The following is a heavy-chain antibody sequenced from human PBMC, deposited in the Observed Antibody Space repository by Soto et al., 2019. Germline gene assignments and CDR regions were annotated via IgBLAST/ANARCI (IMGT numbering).Heavy chain of an antibody. CDR2: IYYSGST. CDR1: GGSISSGGYY. J-gene: IGHJ6*03. CDR3: ARGYCGGDCYPKDYYYYMDV. D-gene: IGHD2-21*01. V-gene: IGHV4-31*03. Sequence: PSETLSLTCTVSGGSISSGGYYWSWIRQHPGKGLEWIGYIYYSGSTYYNPSLKSRVTISVDTSKNQFSLKLSSVTAADTAVYYCARGYCGGDCYPKDYYYYMDVWGKGTTVIVSS.